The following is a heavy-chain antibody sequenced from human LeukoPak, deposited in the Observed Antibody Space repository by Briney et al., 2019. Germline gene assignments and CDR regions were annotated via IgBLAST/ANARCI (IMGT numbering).Heavy chain of an antibody. D-gene: IGHD3-10*01. CDR2: IIPILGIA. V-gene: IGHV1-69*04. Sequence: GASVKVSCKASGGTLSSYAISWVRQAPGQGLEWMGRIIPILGIANYAQKFQGRVTITADKSTSTAYMELSSLRSEDTAVYYCAREIRLVRGVYYYYGMDVWGQGTTVTVSS. CDR3: AREIRLVRGVYYYYGMDV. CDR1: GGTLSSYA. J-gene: IGHJ6*02.